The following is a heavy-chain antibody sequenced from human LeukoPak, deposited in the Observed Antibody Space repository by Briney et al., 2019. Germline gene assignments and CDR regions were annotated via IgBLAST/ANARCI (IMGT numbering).Heavy chain of an antibody. D-gene: IGHD6-13*01. CDR3: ARDKIPSAGTPRGFDP. CDR2: IYSGGST. J-gene: IGHJ5*02. Sequence: PGGSLRLSCAASGFTVSSNYMSWVRQAPGKGLEWVSVIYSGGSTYYAASVKGRFTISRDNAKSSLYLQMNSLRAEDTAVYYCARDKIPSAGTPRGFDPWGQGTLVTVSS. V-gene: IGHV3-53*01. CDR1: GFTVSSNY.